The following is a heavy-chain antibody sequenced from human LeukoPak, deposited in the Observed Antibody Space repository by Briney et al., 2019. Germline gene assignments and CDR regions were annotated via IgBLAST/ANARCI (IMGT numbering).Heavy chain of an antibody. CDR1: GFTFNTFN. J-gene: IGHJ4*02. D-gene: IGHD3-10*01. V-gene: IGHV3-21*01. CDR2: ISSSSSYI. Sequence: GGSLRLSCAASGFTFNTFNMNWVRQAPGKGLEWVSSISSSSSYIYYAGSVKGRFTISRDNAKNSLYLQMNSLRAEDTAVYYCARDLMVRGVPIDYWGQGTLVTVSS. CDR3: ARDLMVRGVPIDY.